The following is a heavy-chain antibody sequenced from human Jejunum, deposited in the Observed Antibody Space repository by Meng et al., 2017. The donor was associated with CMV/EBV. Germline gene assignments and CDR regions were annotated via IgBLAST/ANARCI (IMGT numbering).Heavy chain of an antibody. J-gene: IGHJ3*02. V-gene: IGHV3-7*01. Sequence: TFNTYWMSWVREAPGQGLEWVANINQVGGATNYVASVKGRFTISRDNAKNSLYLQLNSLRPEDSAVYYCAKHISISEVVIMGAFDIWGQGAMVTVSS. CDR3: AKHISISEVVIMGAFDI. CDR1: TFNTYW. CDR2: INQVGGAT. D-gene: IGHD3-3*01.